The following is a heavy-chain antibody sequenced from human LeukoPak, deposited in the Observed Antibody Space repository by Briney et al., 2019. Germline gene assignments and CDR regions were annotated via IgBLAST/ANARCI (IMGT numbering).Heavy chain of an antibody. D-gene: IGHD1-26*01. CDR3: AREVPLVGATWFSRYREAFDI. CDR1: GYTFTGYY. Sequence: ASVKVSCKASGYTFTGYYMHWVRQAPGQGLEWMGWINPNSGGTNYAQKFQGRVTMTRDTSISTACMELSRLRSDDTAVYYCAREVPLVGATWFSRYREAFDIWGQGTMVTVSS. CDR2: INPNSGGT. J-gene: IGHJ3*02. V-gene: IGHV1-2*02.